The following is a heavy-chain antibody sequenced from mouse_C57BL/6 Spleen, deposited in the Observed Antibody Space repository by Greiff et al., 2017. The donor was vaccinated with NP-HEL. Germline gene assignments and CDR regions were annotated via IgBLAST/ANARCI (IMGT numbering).Heavy chain of an antibody. D-gene: IGHD3-1*01. CDR1: GYAFSSSW. CDR3: ARGGLGLDFDY. CDR2: IYPGDGDT. J-gene: IGHJ2*01. Sequence: QVQLQQSGPELVKPGASVKISCKASGYAFSSSWMNWVKQRPGKGLEWIGRIYPGDGDTNYNGKFKGKATLTADKSSSTAYMQLSSLTSEDSAVYFCARGGLGLDFDYWGQGTTLTVSS. V-gene: IGHV1-82*01.